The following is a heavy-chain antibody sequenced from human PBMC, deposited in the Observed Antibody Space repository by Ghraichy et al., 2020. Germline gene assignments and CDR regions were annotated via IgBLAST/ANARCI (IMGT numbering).Heavy chain of an antibody. J-gene: IGHJ1*01. V-gene: IGHV3-23*01. CDR3: AERGGYCSGGSCYSGH. Sequence: GGSLRLSCAASGFTFSSYAMSWVRQAPGKGLEWVSAISGSGGSTYYADSVKGRFTISRDNSKNTLYLQMNSLRAEDTAVYYCAERGGYCSGGSCYSGHWGQGTLVTVSS. CDR1: GFTFSSYA. D-gene: IGHD2-15*01. CDR2: ISGSGGST.